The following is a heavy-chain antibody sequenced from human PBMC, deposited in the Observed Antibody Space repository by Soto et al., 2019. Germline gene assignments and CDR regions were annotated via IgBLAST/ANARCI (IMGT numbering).Heavy chain of an antibody. J-gene: IGHJ6*02. CDR3: ATDEYSSSGYYYGMDV. CDR2: FDPEDGET. D-gene: IGHD6-6*01. V-gene: IGHV1-24*01. Sequence: GASVKVSCKVSGYTLTELSMHWVRQAPGKGLEWMGGFDPEDGETIYAQKFQGRVTMTEDTSTDTAYMELSSLRSEDTAVYYCATDEYSSSGYYYGMDVWGQGTTVTVSS. CDR1: GYTLTELS.